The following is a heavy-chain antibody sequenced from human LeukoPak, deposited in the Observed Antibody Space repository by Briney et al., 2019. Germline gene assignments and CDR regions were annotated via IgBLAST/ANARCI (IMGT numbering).Heavy chain of an antibody. CDR2: INPTGGST. CDR3: ARDHYHKIHSVMVTAPDY. Sequence: ASVKVSCKASGYAFTSYYMHWVRQAPGEGLEWMGIINPTGGSTSYAQKFQGRVTMTRDTSTSTVYMELSSLRSEDTAVYYCARDHYHKIHSVMVTAPDYWGQGTLVTVSS. D-gene: IGHD2-21*02. J-gene: IGHJ4*02. V-gene: IGHV1-46*01. CDR1: GYAFTSYY.